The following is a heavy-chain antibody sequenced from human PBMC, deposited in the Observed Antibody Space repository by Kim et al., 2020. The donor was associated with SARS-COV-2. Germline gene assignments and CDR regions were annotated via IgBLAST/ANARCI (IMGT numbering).Heavy chain of an antibody. D-gene: IGHD4-17*01. V-gene: IGHV3-9*01. CDR3: AKYALPYGDQNYFDF. CDR2: ISWNSGSI. Sequence: GGSLRLSCAASGFTFDDYAMHWVRQAPGKGLEWVSGISWNSGSIGYADSVKGRFTISRDNAKNSLYLQMNSLRAEDTALYYCAKYALPYGDQNYFDFCG. CDR1: GFTFDDYA. J-gene: IGHJ4*01.